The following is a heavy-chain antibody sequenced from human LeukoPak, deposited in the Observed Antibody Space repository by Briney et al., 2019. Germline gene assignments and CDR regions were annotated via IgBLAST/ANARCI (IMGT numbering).Heavy chain of an antibody. D-gene: IGHD3-22*01. Sequence: PGGSLRLSCAASGFTFSSYAMHWVRQAPGKGLEWVAVISYDGSNKYYADSVKGRFTISRDNSKNTLYLQMNSLRAEDTAVYYCARDAHYYDSSGYFDYWGQRTLVTVSS. CDR1: GFTFSSYA. CDR3: ARDAHYYDSSGYFDY. V-gene: IGHV3-30-3*01. J-gene: IGHJ4*02. CDR2: ISYDGSNK.